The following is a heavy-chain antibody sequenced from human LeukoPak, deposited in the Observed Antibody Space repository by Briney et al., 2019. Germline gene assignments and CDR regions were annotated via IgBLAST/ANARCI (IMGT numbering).Heavy chain of an antibody. CDR2: IKNDGTVK. CDR1: GFTFSYHW. J-gene: IGHJ4*02. CDR3: AKDSYSKGDY. D-gene: IGHD5-18*01. Sequence: PGGSLRLSCAASGFTFSYHWMTWVRQAPGKGLEWVANIKNDGTVKNYVDSVKGRFTISRDNAKNSLCLQMNSLRAEDTGVYYCAKDSYSKGDYWGQGVLVTVPS. V-gene: IGHV3-7*01.